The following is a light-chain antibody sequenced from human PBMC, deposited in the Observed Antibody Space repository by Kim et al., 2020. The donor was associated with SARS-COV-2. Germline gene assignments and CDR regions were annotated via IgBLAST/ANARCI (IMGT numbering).Light chain of an antibody. CDR2: GAF. CDR3: QQYKNWPPLT. J-gene: IGKJ4*01. V-gene: IGKV3D-15*01. CDR1: QSVSSN. Sequence: PGETATLSCRASQSVSSNLAWYQQKAGRTPRLLIYGAFNRATGIPDRFSGSGSGTEFTLTIGSLQSEDVAVYYCQQYKNWPPLTFGGGTKVDIK.